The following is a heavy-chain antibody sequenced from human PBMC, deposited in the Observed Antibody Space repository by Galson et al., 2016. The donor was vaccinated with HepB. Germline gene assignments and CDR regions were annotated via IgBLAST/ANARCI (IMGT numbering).Heavy chain of an antibody. CDR2: INAGNGRT. J-gene: IGHJ4*02. V-gene: IGHV1-3*01. CDR1: GYTFTSYS. Sequence: SVKVSCKASGYTFTSYSLHWLRQAPGQRPEWLGWINAGNGRTRPSLTFQGRLSISRDTSASTVYREMSSLTSEDTALDYCARAGRDTTGYFFYFAFWGQGTWVTVSS. D-gene: IGHD3-22*01. CDR3: ARAGRDTTGYFFYFAF.